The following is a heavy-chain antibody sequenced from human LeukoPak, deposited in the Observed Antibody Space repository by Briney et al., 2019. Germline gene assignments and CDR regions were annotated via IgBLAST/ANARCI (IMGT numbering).Heavy chain of an antibody. J-gene: IGHJ4*02. CDR2: IRYDGSNK. V-gene: IGHV3-30*02. CDR3: AKDSPIGY. CDR1: GFILSSYA. Sequence: GGSLRLSCAASGFILSSYAMHWVRQAPGKGLEWVAFIRYDGSNKYYADSVKGRFSISRDNSKNTLFLQMNSLRAEDTAVYYCAKDSPIGYRGQGTLVTVSS.